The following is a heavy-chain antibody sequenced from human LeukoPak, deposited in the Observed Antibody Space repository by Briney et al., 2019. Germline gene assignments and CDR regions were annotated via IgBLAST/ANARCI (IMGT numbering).Heavy chain of an antibody. Sequence: GGSLRLSCAASGFTFTTYWMSWVRQAPGKGLEWVANIKQDGTEKYYVDSVKGRFTISRDNAKNSLYLQMNSLRVEDTAVYYCARYISWWDVWGKGTTVTISS. V-gene: IGHV3-7*01. CDR3: ARYISWWDV. CDR1: GFTFTTYW. J-gene: IGHJ6*04. D-gene: IGHD2-15*01. CDR2: IKQDGTEK.